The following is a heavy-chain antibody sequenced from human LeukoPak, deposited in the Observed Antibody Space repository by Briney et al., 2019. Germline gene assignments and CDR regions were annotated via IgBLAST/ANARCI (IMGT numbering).Heavy chain of an antibody. J-gene: IGHJ4*02. V-gene: IGHV4-34*01. D-gene: IGHD5-18*01. CDR3: ARGWGHTAPIDY. CDR2: INHSGST. Sequence: SETLSLTCAVYGGSLSGYYWSWIRQPPGKGLEWIGEINHSGSTNYNPSLKSRVTISVDTSKNQFSLKLSSVTAADTAVYYCARGWGHTAPIDYWGQGTLVTVSS. CDR1: GGSLSGYY.